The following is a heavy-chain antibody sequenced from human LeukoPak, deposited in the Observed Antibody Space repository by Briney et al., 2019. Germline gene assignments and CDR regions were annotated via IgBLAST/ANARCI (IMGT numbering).Heavy chain of an antibody. CDR1: GFTVSSNY. CDR2: IYSGGTT. J-gene: IGHJ4*02. D-gene: IGHD1-1*01. Sequence: GRSLTLSCAASGFTVSSNYMSWVRQAPGKGLEWVSVIYSGGTTYYADSVKGRFTISRDNSKNTLYLQMNSLRAEHTAVYYCARTTTFAPHFDYWGQGTLVTVSS. V-gene: IGHV3-66*01. CDR3: ARTTTFAPHFDY.